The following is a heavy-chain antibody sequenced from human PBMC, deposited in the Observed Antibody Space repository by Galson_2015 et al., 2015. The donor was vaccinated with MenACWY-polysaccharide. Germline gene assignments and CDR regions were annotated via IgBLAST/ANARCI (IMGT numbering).Heavy chain of an antibody. CDR3: ARDYCSRTSCSGMDV. J-gene: IGHJ6*02. Sequence: SLRLSCAASGFTFSSYAIHWVRQAPGKGLEWVAVISYDATNKYSRDSVKGRFTLSRDNSRNTVFLEMNSLRAEDTGLYYCARDYCSRTSCSGMDVWGQGTTVTVSS. D-gene: IGHD2-2*01. CDR1: GFTFSSYA. V-gene: IGHV3-30-3*01. CDR2: ISYDATNK.